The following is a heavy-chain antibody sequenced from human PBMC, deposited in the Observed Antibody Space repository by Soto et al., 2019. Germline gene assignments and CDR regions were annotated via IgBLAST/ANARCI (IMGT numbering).Heavy chain of an antibody. D-gene: IGHD3-3*01. CDR3: ARDYPRGLRPGFFAFDN. CDR1: GYTFTSYA. V-gene: IGHV1-3*01. CDR2: INAGNGNT. Sequence: ASVKVSCKASGYTFTSYAMHWVRQAPGQRLEWMGWINAGNGNTKYSQKFQGRVTITRDTSASTAYMELSSLRSEDTAVYYCARDYPRGLRPGFFAFDNWGQGTMVTVSS. J-gene: IGHJ3*02.